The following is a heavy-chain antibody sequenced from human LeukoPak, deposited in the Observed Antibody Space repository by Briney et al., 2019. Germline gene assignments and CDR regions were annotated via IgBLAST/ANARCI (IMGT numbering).Heavy chain of an antibody. Sequence: FXFXXYAXHXVRQAPGKXLEWVAVISYDGSNKYYADSVKGRFTISRDNSKNTLYLQMNSLRAEDTAVYYCARLAQFYGMDVWGKGTTVTVSS. CDR3: ARLAQFYGMDV. D-gene: IGHD5-24*01. J-gene: IGHJ6*04. CDR2: ISYDGSNK. CDR1: FXFXXYA. V-gene: IGHV3-30*04.